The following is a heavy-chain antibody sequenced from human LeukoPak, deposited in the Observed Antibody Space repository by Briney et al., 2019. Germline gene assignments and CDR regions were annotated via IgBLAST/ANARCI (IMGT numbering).Heavy chain of an antibody. CDR1: GFTFSGYP. V-gene: IGHV3-30-3*02. CDR2: ISYDGSNK. Sequence: PGKSLRLSCAASGFTFSGYPIHWVRQAPGKGLEWVAVISYDGSNKYYADSVKGRFTISRDNSKNTLYLQMNSLRAEDTAIYYCAKGSYWGQGTLVTVSS. J-gene: IGHJ4*02. CDR3: AKGSY.